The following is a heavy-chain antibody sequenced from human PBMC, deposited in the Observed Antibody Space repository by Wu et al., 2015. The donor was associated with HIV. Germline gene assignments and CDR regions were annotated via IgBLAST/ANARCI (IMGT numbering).Heavy chain of an antibody. Sequence: QVQLVQSGAEVKKPGSSVKVSCKASGGTFSSYAISWVRQAPGQGLEWMGGIIPIFGTANYAQKFQGRVTITTDESTSTAYMELSSLRSEDTAVYYCARATDYYDSSGYWGGWFDPWGQGTLVTVSS. CDR2: IIPIFGTA. V-gene: IGHV1-69*05. J-gene: IGHJ5*02. D-gene: IGHD3-22*01. CDR1: GGTFSSYA. CDR3: ARATDYYDSSGYWGGWFDP.